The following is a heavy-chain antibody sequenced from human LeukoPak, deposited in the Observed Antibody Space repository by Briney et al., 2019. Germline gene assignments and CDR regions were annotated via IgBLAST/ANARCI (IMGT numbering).Heavy chain of an antibody. CDR1: GFTFSDYG. Sequence: PGTSLRLSCAASGFTFSDYGMHWVRQAPGMGLEWVAVIWYDGDKKYYADSVKGRFTISRDNAKNSLYLQMNSLRAEDTAVYYCARDRGRDYGDVWFDPWGQGTLVTVSS. J-gene: IGHJ5*02. CDR2: IWYDGDKK. V-gene: IGHV3-33*01. D-gene: IGHD4-17*01. CDR3: ARDRGRDYGDVWFDP.